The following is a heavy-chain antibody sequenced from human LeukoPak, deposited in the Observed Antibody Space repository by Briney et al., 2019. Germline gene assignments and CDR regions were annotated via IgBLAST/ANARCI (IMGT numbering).Heavy chain of an antibody. J-gene: IGHJ5*02. CDR1: GYSFSNYW. CDR3: AKGRQQLASLTWFDP. CDR2: LYPGESDT. V-gene: IGHV5-51*01. D-gene: IGHD6-13*01. Sequence: GEALMSSCKVSGYSFSNYWIAWGLHLPAKRLEGMGILYPGESDTRYRPSFQGQVTNSAHKSINTSYLQWSSLKASDTAIYYCAKGRQQLASLTWFDPWGQGTLVNVSS.